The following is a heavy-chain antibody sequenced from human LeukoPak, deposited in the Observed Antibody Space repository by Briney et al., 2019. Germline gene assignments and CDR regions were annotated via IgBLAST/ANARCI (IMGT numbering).Heavy chain of an antibody. V-gene: IGHV3-30-3*01. Sequence: GGSLRLSCAASGFTFSSYAMHWVRQAPGKGLEWVAVISYDGSNKYYADSVKGRFTISRDNAKNSLYLQMNSLRAEDTAVYYCAARLWFGELLRDYWGQGTLVTVSS. CDR2: ISYDGSNK. J-gene: IGHJ4*02. D-gene: IGHD3-10*01. CDR3: AARLWFGELLRDY. CDR1: GFTFSSYA.